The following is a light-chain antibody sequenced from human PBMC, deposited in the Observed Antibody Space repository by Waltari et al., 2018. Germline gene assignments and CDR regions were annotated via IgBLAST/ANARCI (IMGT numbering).Light chain of an antibody. V-gene: IGKV1-39*01. Sequence: DIQMPQSPSSLSASVGDRVTITCRASQSISSYLNWYQQKPGKAPKLLIYAASSLQSGVPSRFSGSGSGTDFTLTISSLQPEDFATYYCQQSYSTPPSLTFGQGTKLEIK. CDR2: AAS. CDR3: QQSYSTPPSLT. CDR1: QSISSY. J-gene: IGKJ2*01.